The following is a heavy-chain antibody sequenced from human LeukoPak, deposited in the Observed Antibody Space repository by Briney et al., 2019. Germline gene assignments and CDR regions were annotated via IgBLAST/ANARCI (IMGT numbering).Heavy chain of an antibody. J-gene: IGHJ4*02. CDR1: GGSISSSSYY. CDR2: IYYSGST. D-gene: IGHD3-22*01. CDR3: ARGGDYYDSSGYYLDY. V-gene: IGHV4-39*07. Sequence: PSETLSLTCTVSGGSISSSSYYWGWIRQPPGKGLEWIGSIYYSGSTYYNPSLKSRVTISVDTSKNQFSLKLSSVTAADTAVYYCARGGDYYDSSGYYLDYWGQGTLVTVSS.